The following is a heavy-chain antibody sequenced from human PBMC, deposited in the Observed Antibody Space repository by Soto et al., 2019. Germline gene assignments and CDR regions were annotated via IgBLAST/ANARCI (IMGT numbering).Heavy chain of an antibody. V-gene: IGHV1-69*06. CDR3: ARDYSVLRFYWFDP. CDR1: GGTFSSYA. D-gene: IGHD3-3*01. Sequence: QVQLVQSGAEVKKPGSSVKVSCKASGGTFSSYAISWVRQAPGQGLEWMGGIIPIFGTANYAQKFQGRVTITAGKSTSTAYMELSSLRSEDTAVYYCARDYSVLRFYWFDPWGQGTLVTVSS. J-gene: IGHJ5*02. CDR2: IIPIFGTA.